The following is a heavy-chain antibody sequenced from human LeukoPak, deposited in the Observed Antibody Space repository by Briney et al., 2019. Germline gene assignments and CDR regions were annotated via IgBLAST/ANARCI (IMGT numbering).Heavy chain of an antibody. J-gene: IGHJ4*02. CDR3: ARDQEWFGELSGLTGY. V-gene: IGHV7-4-1*02. Sequence: ASVKVSCKASGYTFTSYAMNWVRQAPGQGLEWMGWINTNTGNPTYAQGFTGRFVFSLDTSVSTAYLQISSLKAEDTAVYYCARDQEWFGELSGLTGYWGQGTLVTVSS. D-gene: IGHD3-10*01. CDR2: INTNTGNP. CDR1: GYTFTSYA.